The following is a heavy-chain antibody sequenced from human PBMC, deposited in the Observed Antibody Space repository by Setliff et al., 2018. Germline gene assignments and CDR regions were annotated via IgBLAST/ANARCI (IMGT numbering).Heavy chain of an antibody. D-gene: IGHD2-8*02. CDR2: INSDGSST. CDR1: GFTFTTYW. CDR3: TRVWSMVSDSYYFYMDV. J-gene: IGHJ6*03. V-gene: IGHV3-74*01. Sequence: GGSLRLSCAASGFTFTTYWMYWVRQSPGKGLAWVSRINSDGSSTTYADSVKGRFTTSRDNAKNTLYLQMNSLRAEDTAVYFCTRVWSMVSDSYYFYMDVWGKGTTVTVSS.